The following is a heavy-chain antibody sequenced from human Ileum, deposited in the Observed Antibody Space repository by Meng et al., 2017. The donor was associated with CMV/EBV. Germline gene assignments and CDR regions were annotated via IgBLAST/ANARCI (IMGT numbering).Heavy chain of an antibody. V-gene: IGHV4-59*01. CDR2: IYYSGST. J-gene: IGHJ4*02. Sequence: GSLRLSCTVSGGSISSYYWSWIRQPPGKGLEWIGYIYYSGSTNYNPALKRRVTISVDTSKNQFSLKLSSVTAADTAVYYCARSRSGSYHSPFDYWGQGTLVTVSS. CDR3: ARSRSGSYHSPFDY. CDR1: GGSISSYY. D-gene: IGHD1-26*01.